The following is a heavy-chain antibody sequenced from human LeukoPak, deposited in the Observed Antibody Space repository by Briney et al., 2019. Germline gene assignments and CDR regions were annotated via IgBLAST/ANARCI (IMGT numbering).Heavy chain of an antibody. D-gene: IGHD2-2*01. V-gene: IGHV3-48*04. J-gene: IGHJ4*02. CDR3: AREGTSHPIPFDY. Sequence: GGSLRLSCAASGFTFSSYAMSWVRQAPGKGLEWVSYISSSGSTIYYADSVKGRFTISRDNAKNSLYLQMNSLRAEDTAVYYCAREGTSHPIPFDYWGQGTLVTVSS. CDR2: ISSSGSTI. CDR1: GFTFSSYA.